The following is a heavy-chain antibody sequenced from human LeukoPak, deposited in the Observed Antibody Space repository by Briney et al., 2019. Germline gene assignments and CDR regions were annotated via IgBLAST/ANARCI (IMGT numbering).Heavy chain of an antibody. D-gene: IGHD6-19*01. CDR1: GSTFTTYG. CDR3: ARGGTSGWRTPNDDY. Sequence: ASVKVSCKASGSTFTTYGISWVRQAPGQGLEWMGWSSPYNGNTNYAQKLRGRVTMTTDTSTSTAYMELRSLRSDDTAVYYCARGGTSGWRTPNDDYWGQGTLVTVSS. J-gene: IGHJ4*02. CDR2: SSPYNGNT. V-gene: IGHV1-18*01.